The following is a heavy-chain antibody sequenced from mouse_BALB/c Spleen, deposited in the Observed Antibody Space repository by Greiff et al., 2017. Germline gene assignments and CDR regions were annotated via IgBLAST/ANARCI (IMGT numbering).Heavy chain of an antibody. D-gene: IGHD1-1*01. CDR2: ISSGGST. CDR3: ASEDYGSSVYAMDY. J-gene: IGHJ4*01. Sequence: EVKLVESGGGLVKPGGSLKLSCAASGFTFSSYAMSWVRQTPEKRLEWVASISSGGSTYYPDSVKGRFTISRDNARNILYLQMSSLRSEDTAMYYCASEDYGSSVYAMDYWGQGTSVTVSS. CDR1: GFTFSSYA. V-gene: IGHV5-6-5*01.